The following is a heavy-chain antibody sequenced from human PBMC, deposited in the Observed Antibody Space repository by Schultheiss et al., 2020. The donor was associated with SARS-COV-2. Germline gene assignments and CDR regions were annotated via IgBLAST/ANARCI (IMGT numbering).Heavy chain of an antibody. CDR2: ISSSSSYI. Sequence: GESLKISCAASGFTFSSYEMNWVRQVPGKGLEWVSYISSSSSYIYYADSVKGRFTISRDNSKNTLYLQMNSLRAEDTAVYYCARGPDRTVVVVAGFDYWGQGTLVTVSS. J-gene: IGHJ4*02. CDR1: GFTFSSYE. V-gene: IGHV3-21*05. D-gene: IGHD2-15*01. CDR3: ARGPDRTVVVVAGFDY.